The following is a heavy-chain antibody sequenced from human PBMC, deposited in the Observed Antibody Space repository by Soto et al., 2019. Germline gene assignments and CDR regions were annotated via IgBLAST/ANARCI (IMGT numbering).Heavy chain of an antibody. Sequence: QVQLVQSGGEVKKPGASVKLSCTASGYTFTSYGISWVRQAPGQGLEWMGWISAYNGKTNYAQNVQVRVTMPTDTSTRTAYMDLRSLRSEDTAVYDCARGGDVNYYHGMDVWGQGTTVTVSS. CDR2: ISAYNGKT. CDR1: GYTFTSYG. V-gene: IGHV1-18*01. J-gene: IGHJ6*02. CDR3: ARGGDVNYYHGMDV. D-gene: IGHD5-12*01.